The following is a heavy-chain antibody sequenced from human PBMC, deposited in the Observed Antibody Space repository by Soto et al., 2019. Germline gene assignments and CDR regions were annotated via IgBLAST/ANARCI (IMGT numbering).Heavy chain of an antibody. CDR1: GGSISSSSYY. V-gene: IGHV4-39*01. CDR2: IYYSGST. J-gene: IGHJ5*02. CDR3: ARHFFYGDYVEWFDP. D-gene: IGHD4-17*01. Sequence: SETLSLTCTVSGGSISSSSYYWGWIRQPPGKGLEWIGSIYYSGSTYYNPSLKSRVTISVDTSKNQFSLKLSSVTAADTAVYYCARHFFYGDYVEWFDPWGQGTLVTVSS.